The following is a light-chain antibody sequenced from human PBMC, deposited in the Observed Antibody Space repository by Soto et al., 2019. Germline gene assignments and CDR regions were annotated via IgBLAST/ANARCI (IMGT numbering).Light chain of an antibody. J-gene: IGLJ1*01. CDR3: QSYDRRSHV. CDR2: GNS. CDR1: SSNIGAGYD. V-gene: IGLV1-40*01. Sequence: QSVLTQPPSVSGSPGQRVTISCTGSSSNIGAGYDVHWYQQLPGTAPKLLIYGNSNRPSWVPDRFSGSKSGTSASLAITGLQAEDEADYYCQSYDRRSHVFGTGTKLTVL.